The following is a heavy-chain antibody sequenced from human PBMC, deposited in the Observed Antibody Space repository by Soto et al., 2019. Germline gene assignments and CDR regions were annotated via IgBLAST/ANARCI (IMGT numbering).Heavy chain of an antibody. V-gene: IGHV4-39*01. J-gene: IGHJ4*02. D-gene: IGHD6-13*01. Sequence: QLQLQESGPGLVKPSETLSLTCTVSGGSLSSSSYYWGWIRQPPGKGLEWIGSIYYSGRSYYNPSLKSPVTISADTSKNQFSLKLTSVTAADKAVYYCARYNSWYGFGYWGQGTLVTVST. CDR2: IYYSGRS. CDR3: ARYNSWYGFGY. CDR1: GGSLSSSSYY.